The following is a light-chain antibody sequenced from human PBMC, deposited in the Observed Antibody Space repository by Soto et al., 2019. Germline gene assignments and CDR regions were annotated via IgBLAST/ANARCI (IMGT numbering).Light chain of an antibody. CDR3: VQHYNFPPT. V-gene: IGKV1-6*01. J-gene: IGKJ1*01. CDR2: AAS. CDR1: QGIRND. Sequence: AIQLTQSPSSLSASVGDRVXXXXXASQGIRNDLGWYQQKPGIAPKFLIYAASNLQSGVPSRFSGSRSGTDFTLTISSLQPEDFATYYCVQHYNFPPTFGQGTKVDIK.